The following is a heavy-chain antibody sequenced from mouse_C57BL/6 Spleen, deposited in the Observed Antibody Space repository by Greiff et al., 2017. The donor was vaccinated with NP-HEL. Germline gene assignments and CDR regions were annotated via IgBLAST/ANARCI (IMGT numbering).Heavy chain of an antibody. CDR1: GYTFTDYY. Sequence: EVQLQQSGPELVKPGASVKISCKASGYTFTDYYMNWVKQSHGKSLEWIGDINPNNGGTSYNQKFKGKGTLTVDKSSSTAYMELRSLTSEDSAVYYCARSGYGNYVRYYAMDYWGQGTSVTVSS. J-gene: IGHJ4*01. D-gene: IGHD2-1*01. CDR3: ARSGYGNYVRYYAMDY. V-gene: IGHV1-26*01. CDR2: INPNNGGT.